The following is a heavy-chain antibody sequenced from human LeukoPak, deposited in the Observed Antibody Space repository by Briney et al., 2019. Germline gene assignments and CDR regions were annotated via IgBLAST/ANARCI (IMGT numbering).Heavy chain of an antibody. CDR3: ARDSTVTTPPGAFDI. CDR1: GYTFTGYY. V-gene: IGHV1-2*02. Sequence: ASVKVSCKASGYTFTGYYMHWVRQAPGQGLEWMGWINPNSGGTNYAQKFQGRVTMTRDTSISTAYMELSRLRSDDTAVYYCARDSTVTTPPGAFDIWGQGTMVTVSS. D-gene: IGHD4-17*01. J-gene: IGHJ3*02. CDR2: INPNSGGT.